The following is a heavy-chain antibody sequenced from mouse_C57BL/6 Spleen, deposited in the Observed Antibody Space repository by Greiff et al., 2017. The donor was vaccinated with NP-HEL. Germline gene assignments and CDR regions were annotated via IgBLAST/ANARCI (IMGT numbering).Heavy chain of an antibody. CDR2: ISDGGSYT. J-gene: IGHJ2*01. V-gene: IGHV5-4*01. D-gene: IGHD2-4*01. CDR1: GFTFSSYA. Sequence: EVKLVESGGGLVKPGGSLKLSCAASGFTFSSYAMSWVRQTPEKRLEWVATISDGGSYTYYPDNVKGRFTISRDNAKNNLYLQMSHLKSEDTAMYYCARDQDDYDDFDYWGQGTTLTVSS. CDR3: ARDQDDYDDFDY.